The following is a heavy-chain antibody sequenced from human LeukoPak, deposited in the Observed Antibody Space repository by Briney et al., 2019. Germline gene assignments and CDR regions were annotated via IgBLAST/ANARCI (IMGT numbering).Heavy chain of an antibody. CDR1: AFTLNSYA. CDR2: IRGSGGGT. CDR3: AKAGIGVAGYFDY. Sequence: GGSLRLSCAASAFTLNSYAMSWVRQAPGKGLEWVSAIRGSGGGTYYADSVKGRFTISRDNSKNTLYLQMNSLRGEDTALYCCAKAGIGVAGYFDYWGQGTLVTVSS. J-gene: IGHJ4*02. D-gene: IGHD6-19*01. V-gene: IGHV3-23*01.